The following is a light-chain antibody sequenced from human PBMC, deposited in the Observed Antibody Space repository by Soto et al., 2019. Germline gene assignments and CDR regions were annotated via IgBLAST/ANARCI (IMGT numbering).Light chain of an antibody. CDR3: QQYGSLPFT. V-gene: IGKV3-20*01. J-gene: IGKJ2*01. CDR1: QSVSRNY. Sequence: EIVVTQSPGTLSLSPGERATLSCRASQSVSRNYLAWYQQKPGQAPRLLIYGVSNRATGIPDRFSGSGSGTDFTLTISRLEPEDFAVYHCQQYGSLPFTFGQGTKLDIK. CDR2: GVS.